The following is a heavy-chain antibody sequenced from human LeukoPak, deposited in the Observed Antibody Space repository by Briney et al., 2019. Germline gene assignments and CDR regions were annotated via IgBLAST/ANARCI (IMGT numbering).Heavy chain of an antibody. CDR1: GGTFSSYA. CDR2: IIPIFGTA. V-gene: IGHV1-69*13. D-gene: IGHD6-19*01. J-gene: IGHJ6*02. CDR3: ARDRRIAVAGRLFDYGMDV. Sequence: SVKVSCKASGGTFSSYAICWVRQAPGQGLEWMGGIIPIFGTANYAQKFQGRVTITADESTSTAYMELSSLRSEDTAVYYCARDRRIAVAGRLFDYGMDVWGQGTTVTVSS.